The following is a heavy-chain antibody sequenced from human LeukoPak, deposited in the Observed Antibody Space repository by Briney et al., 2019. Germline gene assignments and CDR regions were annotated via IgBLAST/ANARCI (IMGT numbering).Heavy chain of an antibody. V-gene: IGHV3-23*01. CDR3: AKSYYYDSSGSYYFAY. J-gene: IGHJ4*02. Sequence: GGSLRLSCAASGFTFSSYAMSWVRQAPGKGLERVSGISGGGSTYYTDSVKGRFTISRDNSKNTLYLQMNSLRAEDTAVYYCAKSYYYDSSGSYYFAYWGQGTLVTVSS. CDR1: GFTFSSYA. D-gene: IGHD3-22*01. CDR2: ISGGGST.